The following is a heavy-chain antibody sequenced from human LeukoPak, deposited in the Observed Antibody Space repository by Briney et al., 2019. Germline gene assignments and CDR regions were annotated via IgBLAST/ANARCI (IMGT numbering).Heavy chain of an antibody. CDR3: ARRDYAYYHLDV. Sequence: GGSLRLSCAASGFTFNNAWMNWVRQAPGKGLEWVGRVKTKSEGVTTDYPAPVKGRFTISRDDSKTTLYLQMNSLRADDTAVYYCARRDYAYYHLDVWGKGTTVTVSS. CDR2: VKTKSEGVTT. CDR1: GFTFNNAW. V-gene: IGHV3-15*01. J-gene: IGHJ6*03.